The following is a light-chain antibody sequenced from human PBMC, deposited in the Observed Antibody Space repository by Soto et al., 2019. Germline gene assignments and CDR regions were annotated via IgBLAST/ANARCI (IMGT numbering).Light chain of an antibody. CDR3: CSYAGSYTRYV. Sequence: QSVLTQPRSVSGSPGLSVTISCTGTSSDVGGYNYVSWYQQHPGKAPKLMIYDVSKRPSGVPDRFSGSKSGNTASLTISGLQAEDEADYYCCSYAGSYTRYVFGTGTKVTVL. CDR1: SSDVGGYNY. J-gene: IGLJ1*01. CDR2: DVS. V-gene: IGLV2-11*01.